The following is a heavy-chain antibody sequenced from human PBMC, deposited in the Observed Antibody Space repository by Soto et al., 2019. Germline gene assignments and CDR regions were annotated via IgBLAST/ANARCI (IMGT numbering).Heavy chain of an antibody. J-gene: IGHJ4*02. CDR1: GFTFSSFG. CDR2: IWYDGSNK. Sequence: GESLKISCAASGFTFSSFGMHWVRQAPGKGLEWVAVIWYDGSNKYYADSVKGRFTVSRDNSKNMLYLQMNSLRAEDTAVYYCARDKNLPYSWYFDYWGQGTLVTVSS. CDR3: ARDKNLPYSWYFDY. D-gene: IGHD4-4*01. V-gene: IGHV3-33*01.